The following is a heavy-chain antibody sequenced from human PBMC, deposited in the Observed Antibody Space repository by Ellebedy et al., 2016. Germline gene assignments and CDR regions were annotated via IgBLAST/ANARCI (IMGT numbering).Heavy chain of an antibody. Sequence: SETLSLTCIVSGGPISNYYWSWIRQPPGKGLEWIGYIYSSGTTNYNPSLKSRVTISVDTSKTQFSLRLTSVTAADTAVYYCARGGTYVGYMDVWGKGTTVTVSS. CDR1: GGPISNYY. D-gene: IGHD3-10*02. CDR3: ARGGTYVGYMDV. J-gene: IGHJ6*03. V-gene: IGHV4-59*01. CDR2: IYSSGTT.